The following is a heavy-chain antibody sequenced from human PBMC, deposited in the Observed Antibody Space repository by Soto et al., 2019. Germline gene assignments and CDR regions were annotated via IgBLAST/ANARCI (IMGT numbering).Heavy chain of an antibody. D-gene: IGHD4-4*01. V-gene: IGHV3-66*01. CDR3: ARDSYSNY. J-gene: IGHJ4*02. Sequence: GGSLRLSCAASGFTVSSYYMSWVRQAPGKGLEWVSVMYNGGNTYYADSVKGRFTISRDNSKNTLYLQMNSLRAEDTAVYYCARDSYSNYWGQGTLVTVSS. CDR2: MYNGGNT. CDR1: GFTVSSYY.